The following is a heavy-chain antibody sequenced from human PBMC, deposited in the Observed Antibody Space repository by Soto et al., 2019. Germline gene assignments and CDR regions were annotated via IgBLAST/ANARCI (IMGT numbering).Heavy chain of an antibody. V-gene: IGHV1-69*01. Sequence: QVQLVQSGAEVKKPGSSVKVSCKASGGTFSSYAISWVRQAPGQGLEWMGGIIPIFGTANYAQKFQGRVTMTADEATSTAYMELSSLRSEDTAVYYGARGMGSVLDYYYGMDVWGQWTKVTVSS. CDR2: IIPIFGTA. J-gene: IGHJ6*02. CDR3: ARGMGSVLDYYYGMDV. CDR1: GGTFSSYA. D-gene: IGHD3-10*01.